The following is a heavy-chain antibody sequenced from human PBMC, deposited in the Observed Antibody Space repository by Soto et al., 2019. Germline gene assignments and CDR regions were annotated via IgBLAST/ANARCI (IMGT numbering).Heavy chain of an antibody. J-gene: IGHJ6*02. D-gene: IGHD3-9*01. Sequence: SVKVSCKASGGTFSSYAISWVRQAPGQGLEWMGGIIPIFGTANYAQKFQGRVTITADESTSTAYMELSSLRSEDTAVYYCARDLGDVLTGYRTYYYYYGMDVWGQGTTVTVSS. CDR2: IIPIFGTA. CDR1: GGTFSSYA. V-gene: IGHV1-69*13. CDR3: ARDLGDVLTGYRTYYYYYGMDV.